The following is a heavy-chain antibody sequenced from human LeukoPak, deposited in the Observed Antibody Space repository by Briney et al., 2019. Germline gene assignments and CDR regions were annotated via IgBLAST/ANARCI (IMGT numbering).Heavy chain of an antibody. D-gene: IGHD2-2*01. V-gene: IGHV3-20*04. J-gene: IGHJ6*03. CDR3: ARAVVVVPAASKYYYMDV. Sequence: PGGSLRLSCAASGFTFDDYGMSWVRHAPGKGLEWVSGINWNGGSTGYADSVKGRFTISRDNAKNSLYLQMNSLRAEDTALYYCARAVVVVPAASKYYYMDVWGKGTTVTVSS. CDR1: GFTFDDYG. CDR2: INWNGGST.